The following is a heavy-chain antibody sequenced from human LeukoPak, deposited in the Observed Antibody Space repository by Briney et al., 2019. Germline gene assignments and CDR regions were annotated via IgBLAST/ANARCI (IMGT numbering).Heavy chain of an antibody. J-gene: IGHJ5*02. D-gene: IGHD3-16*01. Sequence: GGSLRLSCAASGFSFSDSWMDWVRQAPGKRLEWVANIKPDGTEIYYLDAVKGRFTISRDNAKNSLYLQMQSLRAEDTAVYYCTRALVSWGQGDLVTVSS. CDR1: GFSFSDSW. CDR3: TRALVS. CDR2: IKPDGTEI. V-gene: IGHV3-7*02.